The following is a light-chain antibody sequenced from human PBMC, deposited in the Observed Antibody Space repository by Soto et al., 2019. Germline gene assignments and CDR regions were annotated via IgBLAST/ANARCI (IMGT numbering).Light chain of an antibody. CDR2: AAS. CDR1: QGISNY. Sequence: DIQMTQSPSSMSASVGDRITITCRASQGISNYLAWYQQKPGKVPKLLIYAASTLQSGVPSRFSGRGSGTDFTLTISSLQPEDVATYYCQKYNSAPPTFGQGTKVDIK. V-gene: IGKV1-27*01. CDR3: QKYNSAPPT. J-gene: IGKJ1*01.